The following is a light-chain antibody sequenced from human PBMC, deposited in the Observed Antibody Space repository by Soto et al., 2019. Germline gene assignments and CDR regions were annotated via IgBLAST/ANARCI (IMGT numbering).Light chain of an antibody. V-gene: IGKV1-5*01. CDR1: QSISSW. Sequence: DIQMTQSPSTLSASVGDTVTVTCRASQSISSWLAWYQQKPGKAPKLLIYAASSLQSGVPSRFSGSGSGTEFTLSISSLQPDDFATYYCQHYNVYPWTFGQGTKVDIK. J-gene: IGKJ1*01. CDR3: QHYNVYPWT. CDR2: AAS.